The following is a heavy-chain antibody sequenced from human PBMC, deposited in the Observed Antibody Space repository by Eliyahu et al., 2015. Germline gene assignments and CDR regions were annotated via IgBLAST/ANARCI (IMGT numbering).Heavy chain of an antibody. Sequence: QVQLVQSGAGVKKPGASVKVSCKTSGYIFTEYYIHWVRQAPGQGLEWMGWINPNNGATKYAQKFQDRVTMTRDTAITTVYMELSSLTFDDTAVYYCARVDVIVVPTVLGWFDSWGQGTLVAVSS. CDR1: GYIFTEYY. V-gene: IGHV1-2*02. J-gene: IGHJ5*01. CDR2: INPNNGAT. CDR3: ARVDVIVVPTVLGWFDS. D-gene: IGHD2-2*01.